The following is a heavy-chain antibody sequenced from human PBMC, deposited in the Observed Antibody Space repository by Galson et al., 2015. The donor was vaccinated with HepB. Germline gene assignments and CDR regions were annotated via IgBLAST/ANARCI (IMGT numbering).Heavy chain of an antibody. CDR2: ISSSGSTI. CDR1: GFTFSDYY. Sequence: SLRLSCAASGFTFSDYYMSWIRQAPGKGLEWVSYISSSGSTIYYADSVKGRFTISRDNAKNSLYLQMNSLRAEDTAVYYCARDGWFRELLYSRNDAFDIWGQGTMVTVSS. D-gene: IGHD3-10*01. J-gene: IGHJ3*02. CDR3: ARDGWFRELLYSRNDAFDI. V-gene: IGHV3-11*01.